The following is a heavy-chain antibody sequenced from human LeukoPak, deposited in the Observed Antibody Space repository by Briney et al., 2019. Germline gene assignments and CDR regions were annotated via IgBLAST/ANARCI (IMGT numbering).Heavy chain of an antibody. D-gene: IGHD2-15*01. CDR3: ASAAGRYCSGGSCPSY. Sequence: GGSLRLSCAASGFTFSSYSMNWVRQAPGKGLEWVSSISSSSSYIYYADSVKGRFTISRDNAKNSLYLQMNSLRAEDTAVYYCASAAGRYCSGGSCPSYWGQGTLVTVSS. CDR1: GFTFSSYS. V-gene: IGHV3-21*01. J-gene: IGHJ4*02. CDR2: ISSSSSYI.